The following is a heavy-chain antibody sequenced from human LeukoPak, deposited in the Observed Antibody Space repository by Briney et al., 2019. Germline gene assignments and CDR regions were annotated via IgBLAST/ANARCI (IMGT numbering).Heavy chain of an antibody. Sequence: GGSLRLSCEASGFTFPKAWMTGFRQAPGKGREGVGHIESTTDGEPTDYAAPVKGRFNISRDDSKNTLYLPMNSLTTEDTAVYYCPADSPDYQEAVPGYWGQGSMVTVSS. J-gene: IGHJ4*02. D-gene: IGHD4-11*01. V-gene: IGHV3-15*04. CDR1: GFTFPKAW. CDR2: IESTTDGEPT. CDR3: PADSPDYQEAVPGY.